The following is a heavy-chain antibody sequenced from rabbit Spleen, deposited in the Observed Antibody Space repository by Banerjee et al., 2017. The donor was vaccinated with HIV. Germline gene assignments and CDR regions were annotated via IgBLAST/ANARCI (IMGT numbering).Heavy chain of an antibody. CDR3: ARETSSSFSSYGMDR. Sequence: QEQLVESGGGLVQPEGSLTLTCKASGVSFRGDSYMCWVRQAPGKGLEWIACIYAGSSGSTYYARWAKGRFTISKTSSTTVTLQLTSLTAAETATYFCARETSSSFSSYGMDRWGQGTRVTVS. D-gene: IGHD1-1*01. V-gene: IGHV1S45*01. CDR2: IYAGSSGST. CDR1: GVSFRGDSY. J-gene: IGHJ6*01.